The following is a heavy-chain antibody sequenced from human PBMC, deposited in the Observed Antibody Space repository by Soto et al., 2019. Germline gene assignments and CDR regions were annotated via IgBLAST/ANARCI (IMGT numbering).Heavy chain of an antibody. V-gene: IGHV4-30-2*01. Sequence: SETLSLTCAVSGGSISSGGYSWSWIRQPPGKGLEWIGYIYHSGSTYYNPSLKSRVTISVDRSKNQFSLKLSSVTAADTAVYYCARGTIGYNRGVMNRQFFAYCGQRSLVPGSS. CDR1: GGSISSGGYS. J-gene: IGHJ4*02. CDR3: ARGTIGYNRGVMNRQFFAY. D-gene: IGHD3-10*01. CDR2: IYHSGST.